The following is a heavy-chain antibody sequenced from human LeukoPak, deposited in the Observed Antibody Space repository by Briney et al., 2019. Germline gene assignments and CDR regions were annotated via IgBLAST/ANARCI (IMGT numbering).Heavy chain of an antibody. Sequence: GASVKVSCKASGYTFTSYGISWVRQAPGQGLEWMGWISAYNGNTNFAQKLQGRVTMTTDTSTSTAYMELRSLRSDDTAVYYCARSRGTLRIGGLRPYYYYMDVWGKGTTVTVSS. CDR3: ARSRGTLRIGGLRPYYYYMDV. V-gene: IGHV1-18*01. CDR2: ISAYNGNT. CDR1: GYTFTSYG. J-gene: IGHJ6*03. D-gene: IGHD1-7*01.